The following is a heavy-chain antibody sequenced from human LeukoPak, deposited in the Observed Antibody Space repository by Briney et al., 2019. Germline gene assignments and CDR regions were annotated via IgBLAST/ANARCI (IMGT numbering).Heavy chain of an antibody. CDR1: GGSITSSSYY. Sequence: SETLSLTCTVSGGSITSSSYYWGCIRQPPGKGLEWIGSIYYSGSTYYNPSLKSRVTISVDTSKNQFSLKLSSVTAADTAVYYCARRDSSGVVPRWDYWGQGTLVTVSS. CDR2: IYYSGST. D-gene: IGHD6-25*01. J-gene: IGHJ4*02. V-gene: IGHV4-39*01. CDR3: ARRDSSGVVPRWDY.